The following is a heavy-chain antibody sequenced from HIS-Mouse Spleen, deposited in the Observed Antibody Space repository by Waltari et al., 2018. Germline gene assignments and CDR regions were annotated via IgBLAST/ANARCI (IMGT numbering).Heavy chain of an antibody. V-gene: IGHV3-30*04. CDR3: ARADGRYYAEYFQH. J-gene: IGHJ1*01. CDR1: GFTFSSYA. D-gene: IGHD1-26*01. CDR2: ISYDGSNK. Sequence: QVQLVESGGGVVQPGRSLRLSCAASGFTFSSYAMHWVRVAPGKGLEWVAVISYDGSNKYYADSVKGRFTISRDNSKNTLYLQMNSLRAEDTAVYYCARADGRYYAEYFQHWGQGTLVTVSS.